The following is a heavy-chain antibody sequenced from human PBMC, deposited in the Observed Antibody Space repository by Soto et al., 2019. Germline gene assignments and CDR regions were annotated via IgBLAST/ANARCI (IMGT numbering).Heavy chain of an antibody. CDR2: MSFDGNSK. CDR1: GFTFSSYS. V-gene: IGHV3-30-3*01. D-gene: IGHD2-21*01. J-gene: IGHJ4*02. CDR3: ARGRSVIDHDDFEY. Sequence: QVQLVESGGGVVQPGRSLRLYCAASGFTFSSYSMHWVRQAPGKGLEWVAAMSFDGNSKYFADSVKGRFTISRDNSKNTLSLQMNSLGADDSAVYYCARGRSVIDHDDFEYWGQGTLVTVSS.